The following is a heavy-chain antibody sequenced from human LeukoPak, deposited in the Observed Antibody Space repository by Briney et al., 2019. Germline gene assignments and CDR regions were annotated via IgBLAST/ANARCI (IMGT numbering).Heavy chain of an antibody. Sequence: SETLSLTCAVSGYSISSGYYWSWIRQPPGKGLEWIGEINHSGSTNYNPSLKSRVTISVDTSKNQFSLKLSSVTAADTAVYYCASLEGQQLVVWGQGTLVTVSS. V-gene: IGHV4-34*01. CDR1: GYSISSGYY. CDR3: ASLEGQQLVV. D-gene: IGHD6-13*01. J-gene: IGHJ4*02. CDR2: INHSGST.